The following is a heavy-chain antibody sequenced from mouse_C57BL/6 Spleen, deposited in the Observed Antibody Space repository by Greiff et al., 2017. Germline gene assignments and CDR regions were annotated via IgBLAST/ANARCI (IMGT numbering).Heavy chain of an antibody. CDR3: ARESYYGYDGYFDY. CDR2: INYDGSST. D-gene: IGHD2-2*01. CDR1: GFTFSDYY. Sequence: EVQVVESEGGLVQPGSSMKLSCTASGFTFSDYYMAWVRQVPEKGLEWVANINYDGSSTYYLDSLKSRFIISRDNAKNILYLQMSSLKSEDTATYYCARESYYGYDGYFDYWGQGTTITVSS. V-gene: IGHV5-16*01. J-gene: IGHJ2*01.